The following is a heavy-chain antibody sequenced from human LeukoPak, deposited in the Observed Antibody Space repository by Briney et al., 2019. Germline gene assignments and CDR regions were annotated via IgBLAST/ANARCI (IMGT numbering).Heavy chain of an antibody. D-gene: IGHD2-15*01. J-gene: IGHJ4*02. CDR2: INQNGRET. CDR3: TRDEAAATN. Sequence: AGGSLRLSCAGSGFTFNSFWMSWVRQAPGKGPEWEANINQNGRETHYVDSVKGRFTISRDNAKSSLYLQMNSLRAEDTAVYYCTRDEAAATNWGQGALVIVSS. V-gene: IGHV3-7*01. CDR1: GFTFNSFW.